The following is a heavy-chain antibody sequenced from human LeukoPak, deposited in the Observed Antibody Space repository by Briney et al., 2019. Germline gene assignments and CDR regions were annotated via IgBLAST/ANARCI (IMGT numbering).Heavy chain of an antibody. CDR2: IYYSGST. D-gene: IGHD3-10*01. Sequence: SETLSLTCTVSGGSISSSSYYWGWIRQPPGKGLEWIGSIYYSGSTYYNPSPKSRVTISVDTSKNQFSLKLSSVTAADTAVYYCARLSMVRGVFDYWGQGTLVTVSS. CDR1: GGSISSSSYY. CDR3: ARLSMVRGVFDY. J-gene: IGHJ4*02. V-gene: IGHV4-39*01.